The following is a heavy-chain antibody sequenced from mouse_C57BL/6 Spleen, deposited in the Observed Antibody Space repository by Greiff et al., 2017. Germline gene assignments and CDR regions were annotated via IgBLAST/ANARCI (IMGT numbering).Heavy chain of an antibody. CDR1: GYTFTSYW. D-gene: IGHD3-2*02. Sequence: QVQLQQPGAELVMPGASVKLSCKASGYTFTSYWMHWVKQRPGQGLEWIGEIDPSDSYTNYNQQFKGKSTLTVDKSSSTAYMQLSSLTSEDSAVYYCAKTAQATSSFAYWGQGTLVTVSA. V-gene: IGHV1-69*01. CDR2: IDPSDSYT. J-gene: IGHJ3*01. CDR3: AKTAQATSSFAY.